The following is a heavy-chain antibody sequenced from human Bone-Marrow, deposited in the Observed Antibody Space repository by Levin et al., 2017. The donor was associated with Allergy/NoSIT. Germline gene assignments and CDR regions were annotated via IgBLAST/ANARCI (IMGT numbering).Heavy chain of an antibody. V-gene: IGHV1-69*13. CDR2: IIPIFGTA. Sequence: GASVKVSCKASGGTFSSYAISWVRQAPGQGLEWMGGIIPIFGTANYAQKFQGRVTITADESTSTAYMELSSLRSEDTAVYYCARGAAGGIVGAGKFDYWGQGTLVTVSS. J-gene: IGHJ4*02. CDR1: GGTFSSYA. D-gene: IGHD1-26*01. CDR3: ARGAAGGIVGAGKFDY.